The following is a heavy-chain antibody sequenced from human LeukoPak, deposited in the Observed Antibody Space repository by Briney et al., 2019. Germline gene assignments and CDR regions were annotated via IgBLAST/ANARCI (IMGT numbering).Heavy chain of an antibody. V-gene: IGHV3-33*01. CDR3: ARDITMVRGAPDY. CDR1: GFTFSSYG. J-gene: IGHJ4*02. D-gene: IGHD3-10*01. CDR2: IWYDGGNK. Sequence: PGGSLRLSCAASGFTFSSYGMHWVRQAPGKGLEWVAVIWYDGGNKYYADSVKGRFTISRDNSKNTLYLQMNSLRAEDTAVYYCARDITMVRGAPDYWGQGTLVTVSS.